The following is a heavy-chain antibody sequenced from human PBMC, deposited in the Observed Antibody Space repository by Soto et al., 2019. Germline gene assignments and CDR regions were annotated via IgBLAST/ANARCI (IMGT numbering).Heavy chain of an antibody. CDR3: ARQGEVGATPYYYYGMDV. V-gene: IGHV5-51*01. J-gene: IGHJ6*02. CDR1: GYSFTSYW. Sequence: GESLKISCKGSGYSFTSYWIGWVRQMPGKGLEWMGIIYPGDSDTRYSPSFQGQVTISADKSISTAYLQWSSLKASDTAMYYCARQGEVGATPYYYYGMDVWGQGTTVTVSS. D-gene: IGHD1-26*01. CDR2: IYPGDSDT.